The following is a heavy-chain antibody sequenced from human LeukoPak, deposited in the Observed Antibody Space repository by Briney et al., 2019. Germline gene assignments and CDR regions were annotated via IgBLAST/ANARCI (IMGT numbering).Heavy chain of an antibody. CDR1: GFTFSSYW. CDR2: IKQDGSEK. CDR3: ARGTGAYYFDY. Sequence: PGGSLRLSCAASGFTFSSYWMSWVRQAPGKGLEWVANIKQDGSEKYYVDSVKGRFTISRDNVKNSLYLQMNSLRAEDTAVYYCARGTGAYYFDYWGQGTLVTVSS. J-gene: IGHJ4*02. V-gene: IGHV3-7*01.